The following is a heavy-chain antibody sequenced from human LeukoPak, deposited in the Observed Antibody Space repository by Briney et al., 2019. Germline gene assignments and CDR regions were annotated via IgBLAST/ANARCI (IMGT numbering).Heavy chain of an antibody. CDR1: GFTFSSYA. J-gene: IGHJ4*02. CDR3: ARPRGCGSARCNNFDY. CDR2: MDEYGSDI. D-gene: IGHD2-2*01. Sequence: GGSLRLSYAASGFTFSSYAMSWVRQAPGKGLEWVAIMDEYGSDIFYVESVKGRFIISRANARNSLYLQMNNLRAEDTAVYYCARPRGCGSARCNNFDYWGQGTLVTVSS. V-gene: IGHV3-7*01.